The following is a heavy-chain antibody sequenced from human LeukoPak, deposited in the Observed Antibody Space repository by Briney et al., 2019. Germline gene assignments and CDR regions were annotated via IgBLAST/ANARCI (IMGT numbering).Heavy chain of an antibody. J-gene: IGHJ4*02. CDR3: AKQDPNDIVVVVAASPSPTVN. CDR1: GFTFSSYA. CDR2: ISGSGGST. D-gene: IGHD2-15*01. Sequence: GGSLRLSCAASGFTFSSYAMSWVRQAPGKGLEWVSAISGSGGSTYYADSVKGRFTISRDNSKNTLYLQMNGLRAEDTAVYYCAKQDPNDIVVVVAASPSPTVNWGQGTLVTVSS. V-gene: IGHV3-23*01.